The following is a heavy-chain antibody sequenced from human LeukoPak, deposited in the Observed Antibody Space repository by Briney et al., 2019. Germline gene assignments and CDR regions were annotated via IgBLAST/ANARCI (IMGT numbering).Heavy chain of an antibody. CDR2: IRSKDNDGTT. J-gene: IGHJ6*04. Sequence: GGSLRLSCTASRFTFGDYAISWVRQAPGKGLEWLGFIRSKDNDGTTAYAASVEGRFIISRDDSKSIAYLQMNDLKTEDTAVYYCTRDRWGGSYTSRGMDVWGKGTTVTISS. V-gene: IGHV3-49*04. D-gene: IGHD2-15*01. CDR3: TRDRWGGSYTSRGMDV. CDR1: RFTFGDYA.